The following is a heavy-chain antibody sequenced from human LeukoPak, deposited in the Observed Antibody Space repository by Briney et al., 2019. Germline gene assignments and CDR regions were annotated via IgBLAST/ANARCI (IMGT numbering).Heavy chain of an antibody. V-gene: IGHV2-5*02. CDR1: GFSLSTRGVG. J-gene: IGHJ4*02. CDR3: AHSSRYCSGGSCRMVFDY. CDR2: IYWDDDK. Sequence: SGPTLVKPTQTLTLTCTFSGFSLSTRGVGVGWIRQPPGKALEWLALIYWDDDKRYSPSLKSRVTTTKDTSKNQVVLTMTNMDPVDTATYYCAHSSRYCSGGSCRMVFDYWGQGTLVTVSS. D-gene: IGHD2-15*01.